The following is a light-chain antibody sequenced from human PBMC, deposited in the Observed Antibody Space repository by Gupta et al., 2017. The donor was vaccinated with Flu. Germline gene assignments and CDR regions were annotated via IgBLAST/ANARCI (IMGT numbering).Light chain of an antibody. CDR2: EVS. CDR3: SSYTDHITRV. V-gene: IGLV2-14*01. CDR1: SSDVGGYNY. Sequence: QSALTQPAPVSGSPGQSITISCTGTSSDVGGYNYVSWYQQHPGKAPKLMIYEVSNRPSGVSNRFSGSKSGNTASLTISWLQAEDEADYYCSSYTDHITRVSGTGTKVTVL. J-gene: IGLJ1*01.